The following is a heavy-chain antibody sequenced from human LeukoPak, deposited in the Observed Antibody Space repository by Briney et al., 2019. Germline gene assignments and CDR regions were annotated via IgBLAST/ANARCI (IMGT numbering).Heavy chain of an antibody. CDR3: AKDPKRFDY. CDR1: GFTFSSYA. J-gene: IGHJ4*02. V-gene: IGHV3-23*01. Sequence: GGSLRLSCAASGFTFSSYAMSWVRQAPGTGLEWVSVISDRGSHTYYADSVKGRFTISRDNSKNTLYLQMNGLRAEDTAVYYCAKDPKRFDYWGQGTLVTVSS. CDR2: ISDRGSHT.